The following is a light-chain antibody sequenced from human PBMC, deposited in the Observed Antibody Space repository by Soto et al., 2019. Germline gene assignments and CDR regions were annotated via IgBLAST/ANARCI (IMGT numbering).Light chain of an antibody. CDR1: SSDVGGYNS. CDR3: SSYVGSSSFVV. J-gene: IGLJ3*02. CDR2: GVT. V-gene: IGLV2-8*01. Sequence: QSALTQPPSASGSPGQSVTISCTGTSSDVGGYNSVSWYQHHPGKAPQLMIYGVTKRPSGVPDRFSGSKSGNTASLTVSGLLADDEADYYCSSYVGSSSFVVFGGGTKLTVL.